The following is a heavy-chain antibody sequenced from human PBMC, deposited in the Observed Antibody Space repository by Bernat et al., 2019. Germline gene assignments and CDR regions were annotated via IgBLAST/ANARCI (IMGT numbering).Heavy chain of an antibody. D-gene: IGHD4-17*01. Sequence: EVQLVESGGGLVQAGGSLRLSCAASGFTVSNSYLTWVLQAPGKGLEWVSVIYSGGHTYYADSVKGRFTISRDNFKNTLDLQMNSLRAEDTAVYYCARGLYGDPFYWGQGTLVTVSS. CDR1: GFTVSNSY. V-gene: IGHV3-66*01. CDR2: IYSGGHT. CDR3: ARGLYGDPFY. J-gene: IGHJ4*02.